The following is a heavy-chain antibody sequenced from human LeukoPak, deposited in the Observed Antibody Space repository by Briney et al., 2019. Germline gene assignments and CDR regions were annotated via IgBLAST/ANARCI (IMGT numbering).Heavy chain of an antibody. Sequence: PGGSLRLSCAASGFTFSSYWMHWVRHAPGKGLVWVSRINSGGSNTTYADSVKGRFTISRDDAKNTLYLQMNSLRVEGTAVYYCARVDTGSTWRFDYWGQGTLVTVSS. CDR2: INSGGSNT. D-gene: IGHD6-13*01. CDR3: ARVDTGSTWRFDY. J-gene: IGHJ4*02. V-gene: IGHV3-74*01. CDR1: GFTFSSYW.